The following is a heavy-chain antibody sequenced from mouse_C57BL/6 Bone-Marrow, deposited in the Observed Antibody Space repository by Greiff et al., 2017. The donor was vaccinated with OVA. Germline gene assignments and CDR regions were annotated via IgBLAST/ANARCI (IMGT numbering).Heavy chain of an antibody. V-gene: IGHV1-50*01. Sequence: QVQLQQPGAELVKPGASVKLSCKASGYTFTSYWMQWVKQRPGQGLEWIGEIDPSDSYTNSNQKFKGKATLTVDTSSSTAYMQLSSLTSEDSAVYYCAREGGLRRDWYVDVWGTGTTVTVSS. J-gene: IGHJ1*03. D-gene: IGHD2-4*01. CDR2: IDPSDSYT. CDR3: AREGGLRRDWYVDV. CDR1: GYTFTSYW.